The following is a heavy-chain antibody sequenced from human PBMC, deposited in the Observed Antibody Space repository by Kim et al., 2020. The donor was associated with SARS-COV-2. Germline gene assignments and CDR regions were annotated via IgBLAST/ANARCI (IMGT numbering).Heavy chain of an antibody. J-gene: IGHJ4*02. CDR2: ISGSCGST. CDR1: GFTFSSYA. CDR3: AKDLSYIVVVPAASAGH. Sequence: GGSLRLSCAASGFTFSSYAMSWVRQAPGKGLEWVSAISGSCGSTFYADSVKGRFTISRDNSKNTLYLQMNSLRAEDTAVYYCAKDLSYIVVVPAASAGHWGQGTLVTVSS. V-gene: IGHV3-23*01. D-gene: IGHD2-2*01.